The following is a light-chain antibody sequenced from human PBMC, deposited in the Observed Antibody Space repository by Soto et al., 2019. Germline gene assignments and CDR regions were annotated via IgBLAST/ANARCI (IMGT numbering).Light chain of an antibody. Sequence: QSVLTQPASVSGSPGQSITISCTGTYSDVGGYNRVSWYQHHPGRDPKMLIFEVLNRPSGISDRFSGSKSGDTASLTISGLQPEDEADYYCVSYIDSSKTHWVFGGGTQLTVL. CDR3: VSYIDSSKTHWV. CDR2: EVL. V-gene: IGLV2-14*01. J-gene: IGLJ3*02. CDR1: YSDVGGYNR.